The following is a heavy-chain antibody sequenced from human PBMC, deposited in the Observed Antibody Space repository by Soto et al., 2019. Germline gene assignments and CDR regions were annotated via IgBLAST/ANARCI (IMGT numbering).Heavy chain of an antibody. CDR3: GRQHDSLDTPYSFDT. CDR1: GYTFTTYA. CDR2: INAGNGNT. J-gene: IGHJ5*02. V-gene: IGHV1-3*05. Sequence: QVQLVQSGAEEKKPGASVKVSCKTSGYTFTTYAIHWVRQAPGQRLEWMGWINAGNGNTKYSQRFQDRVAITRDTPASTVHMELRSLTSEDTAMYYCGRQHDSLDTPYSFDTWGQGTLVTVSS. D-gene: IGHD2-15*01.